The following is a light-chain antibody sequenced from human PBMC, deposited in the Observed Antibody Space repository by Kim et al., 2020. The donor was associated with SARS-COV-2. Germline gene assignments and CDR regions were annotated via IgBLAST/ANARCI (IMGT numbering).Light chain of an antibody. V-gene: IGLV2-11*01. CDR2: DVS. J-gene: IGLJ2*01. Sequence: GQSVTISWTGTSRDVGGYNYVSWYQQHPGKAPKLMIYDVSKRPSGVPDRFSGSKSGNTASLTISGLQAEDEADYYCCSYAGSYGVVFGGGTQLTVL. CDR3: CSYAGSYGVV. CDR1: SRDVGGYNY.